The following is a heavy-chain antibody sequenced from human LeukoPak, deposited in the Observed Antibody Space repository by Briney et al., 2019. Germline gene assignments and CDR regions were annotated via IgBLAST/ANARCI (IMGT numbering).Heavy chain of an antibody. CDR3: ARGRQILTTVTN. D-gene: IGHD4-17*01. Sequence: GGSLRLSCAASGFTFSSYAMSWVRQAPGKGLEWVSGISGSGGLTYYADSVKGRFTISKDNSKNMLYLQMDSLRAEDTAVYYCARGRQILTTVTNWGQGTLVTVSS. V-gene: IGHV3-23*01. J-gene: IGHJ4*02. CDR1: GFTFSSYA. CDR2: ISGSGGLT.